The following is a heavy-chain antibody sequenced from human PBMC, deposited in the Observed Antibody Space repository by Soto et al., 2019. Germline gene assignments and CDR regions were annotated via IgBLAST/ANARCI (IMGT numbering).Heavy chain of an antibody. J-gene: IGHJ4*02. CDR3: ASLPYYYDSSGYPKGGYYFDY. D-gene: IGHD3-22*01. CDR2: INHSGST. V-gene: IGHV4-34*01. CDR1: GGSFSGYY. Sequence: SETLSLTCAVYGGSFSGYYWSWIRQPPGKGLEWIGEINHSGSTNYNPSLKSRVTISVDTSKNQFSLKLSSVTAADTAVYYCASLPYYYDSSGYPKGGYYFDYWGQGTPVTVSS.